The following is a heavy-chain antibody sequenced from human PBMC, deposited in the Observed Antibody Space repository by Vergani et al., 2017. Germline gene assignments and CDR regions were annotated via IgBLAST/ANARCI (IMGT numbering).Heavy chain of an antibody. J-gene: IGHJ4*02. V-gene: IGHV3-23*04. Sequence: VQLVESGGGVVQPGRSLRLSCAASGFTFSSYAMSWVRQAPGKGLEWVSAISGSGGSTYYADSVKGRFTISRDNSKNTLYLQMNSLRAEDTAVYYCAKGPRIVGAPIDYWGQGTLVTVSS. CDR1: GFTFSSYA. CDR2: ISGSGGST. CDR3: AKGPRIVGAPIDY. D-gene: IGHD6-19*01.